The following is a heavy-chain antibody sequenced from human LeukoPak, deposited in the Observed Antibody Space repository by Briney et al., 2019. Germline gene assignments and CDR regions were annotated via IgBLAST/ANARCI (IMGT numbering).Heavy chain of an antibody. J-gene: IGHJ5*02. D-gene: IGHD2-8*02. CDR3: ARLDLVSRWFDP. V-gene: IGHV4-39*01. CDR1: GGSISSSNYY. Sequence: SETLSLTCTVSGGSISSSNYYWAWIRQPPGKGLEWIGSINYSGNTYYHPSLESRVTISVDTSKTQFSLKLTSVTAADTAVFYCARLDLVSRWFDPWGQGTLVTVSS. CDR2: INYSGNT.